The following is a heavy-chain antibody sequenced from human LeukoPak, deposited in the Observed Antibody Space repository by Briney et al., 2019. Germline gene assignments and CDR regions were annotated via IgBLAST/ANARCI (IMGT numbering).Heavy chain of an antibody. V-gene: IGHV3-21*01. CDR2: ISSSSSYI. CDR1: GFTFSSYS. CDR3: AREMYPPRPYDFWSGSYYMDV. Sequence: GGSLRLSCAASGFTFSSYSMNWVRQAPGKGLEWVSSISSSSSYIYYADSVKGRFTISRDNAKNSLYLQMNSLRAEDTAVYYCAREMYPPRPYDFWSGSYYMDVWGKGTTVTVSS. D-gene: IGHD3-3*01. J-gene: IGHJ6*03.